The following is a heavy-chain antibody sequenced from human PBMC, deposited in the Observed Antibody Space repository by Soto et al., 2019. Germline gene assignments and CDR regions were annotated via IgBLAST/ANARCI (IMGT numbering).Heavy chain of an antibody. V-gene: IGHV5-10-1*01. D-gene: IGHD3-9*01. J-gene: IGHJ5*02. Sequence: PGEALKISCKGSGYSFTSYWISWVRQMPGKGLEWMGRIDPSDSYTNYSPSFQGHVTISADKSISTAYLQWSSLKASDTAMYYWARPAPYDTYYDILTGPTPNWFAPWGQETLVTAPS. CDR1: GYSFTSYW. CDR3: ARPAPYDTYYDILTGPTPNWFAP. CDR2: IDPSDSYT.